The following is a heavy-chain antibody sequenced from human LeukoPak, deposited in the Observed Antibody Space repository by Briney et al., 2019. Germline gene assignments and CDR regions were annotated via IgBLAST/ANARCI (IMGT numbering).Heavy chain of an antibody. J-gene: IGHJ4*02. CDR3: ARGRNSGFDY. V-gene: IGHV4-59*12. D-gene: IGHD2/OR15-2a*01. Sequence: PSETLSLTCTVSGGSISSYYWSWIRQPPGKGLEWIGYIYYSGSTNYNPSLKSRVTISVDASKNQFSLHLNSVTPEDTAVYYCARGRNSGFDYWGQGTLVTVSS. CDR1: GGSISSYY. CDR2: IYYSGST.